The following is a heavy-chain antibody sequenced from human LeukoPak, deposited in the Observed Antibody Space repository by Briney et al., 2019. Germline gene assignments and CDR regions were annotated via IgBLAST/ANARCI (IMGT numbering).Heavy chain of an antibody. CDR2: IKQDGSEK. CDR1: GFTFSSYW. J-gene: IGHJ4*02. D-gene: IGHD3-10*01. V-gene: IGHV3-7*01. CDR3: ARDDYYGSGSPDY. Sequence: GGSLRLSCAASGFTFSSYWMSWVRQAPGKGLEWVANIKQDGSEKYYVDSVEGRFTISRDNAKNSLYLQMNSLRAEDTAVYYCARDDYYGSGSPDYWGQGTLVTVSS.